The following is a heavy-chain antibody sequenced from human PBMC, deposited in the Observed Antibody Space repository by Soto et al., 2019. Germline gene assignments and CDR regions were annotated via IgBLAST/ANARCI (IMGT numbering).Heavy chain of an antibody. CDR3: ARGEGGATSEYYYGMDV. CDR1: GDSVSSNSAA. J-gene: IGHJ6*02. Sequence: SQTLSLTCAISGDSVSSNSAAWNWIRQSPSRGLEWLGRTYYRSKWYNDYAVSVKSRITINPDTSKNQFSLQLNSVTPEDTAVYYCARGEGGATSEYYYGMDVWGQGTTVTVSS. CDR2: TYYRSKWYN. D-gene: IGHD1-26*01. V-gene: IGHV6-1*01.